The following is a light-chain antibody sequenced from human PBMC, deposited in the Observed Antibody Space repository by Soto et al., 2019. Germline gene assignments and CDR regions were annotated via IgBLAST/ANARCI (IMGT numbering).Light chain of an antibody. CDR2: DVS. J-gene: IGLJ3*02. V-gene: IGLV2-11*01. Sequence: QSALTQPRSVSGSPGQSVTIPCTGTSSDVGRYNLVSWYQQHPGEVPKLIMYDVSQRHFGVPDRFSGSKSGDTASLTISGIQGDDEADFYCCSYAGSFIWLFGGGTKLTVL. CDR1: SSDVGRYNL. CDR3: CSYAGSFIWL.